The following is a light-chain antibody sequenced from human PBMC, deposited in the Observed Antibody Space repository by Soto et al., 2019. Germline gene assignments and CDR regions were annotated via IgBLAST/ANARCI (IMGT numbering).Light chain of an antibody. CDR3: QQYYHWWT. CDR2: GAS. V-gene: IGKV3-15*01. CDR1: QSISSK. J-gene: IGKJ1*01. Sequence: EIVMTQSPATLSGCPRERATLSGRASQSISSKLAWFQEKPGQAPRLLFYGASTRATGVPARFSGSGSGTEFTLTISSLQSEDFAVYFCQQYYHWWTFGQGTKVDIK.